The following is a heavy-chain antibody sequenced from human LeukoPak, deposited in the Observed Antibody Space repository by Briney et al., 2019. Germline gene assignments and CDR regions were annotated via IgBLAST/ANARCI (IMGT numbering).Heavy chain of an antibody. CDR1: GYTFTGYY. V-gene: IGHV1-2*06. Sequence: ASVKVSCKASGYTFTGYYMHWVRQAPGQGLEWMGRINANSGGTNYAQKFQGRVTMTRDTSISTAYMELSRLRSDDTAVYYCARVSAFSTFGVVLYYYMDVWGKGTTVTASS. D-gene: IGHD3-3*01. CDR3: ARVSAFSTFGVVLYYYMDV. CDR2: INANSGGT. J-gene: IGHJ6*03.